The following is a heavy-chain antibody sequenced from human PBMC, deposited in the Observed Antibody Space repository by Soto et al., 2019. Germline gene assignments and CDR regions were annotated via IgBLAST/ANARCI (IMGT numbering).Heavy chain of an antibody. Sequence: EVQLVESGGGLVQPGGSLRLSCAASGFTFSSYDMHWVRQATGKGLEWVSAIGTAGDTYYPGSVKGRFTISRENAKNSLYLQMNSLRAGDTAVYYCAREMAYYDRSGYFYYYGMDVWGQGTTVTVSS. J-gene: IGHJ6*02. V-gene: IGHV3-13*04. D-gene: IGHD3-22*01. CDR3: AREMAYYDRSGYFYYYGMDV. CDR2: IGTAGDT. CDR1: GFTFSSYD.